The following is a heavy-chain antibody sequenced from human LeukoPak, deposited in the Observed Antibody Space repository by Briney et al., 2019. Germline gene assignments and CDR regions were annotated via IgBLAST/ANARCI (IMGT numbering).Heavy chain of an antibody. CDR3: ARSRGSSGSYPFDY. CDR2: ISSSSSTI. V-gene: IGHV3-48*01. Sequence: GGSLRLSCAASGFTFSSYSMNWVRQAPGKGLELDSFISSSSSTIYYADSVKGRFTISRDNAKNSLFLQMNSLRAEDTAVYYCARSRGSSGSYPFDYWGQGTLVTVSS. J-gene: IGHJ4*02. D-gene: IGHD1-26*01. CDR1: GFTFSSYS.